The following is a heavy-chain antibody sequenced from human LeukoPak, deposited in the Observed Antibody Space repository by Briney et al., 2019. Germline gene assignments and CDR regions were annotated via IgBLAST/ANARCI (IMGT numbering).Heavy chain of an antibody. CDR2: ITSGSSYI. V-gene: IGHV3-21*01. J-gene: IGHJ4*02. CDR3: ARRATTERGHSYGLDF. CDR1: GFTFSSYN. Sequence: GGSLRLSCAASGFTFSSYNMNWVRQAPGKGLEWVSSITSGSSYIYYADSVKGRFTISRDNAKNSLYLQMNSLRAEDTAMYYCARRATTERGHSYGLDFWGQGTLVTVSS. D-gene: IGHD5-18*01.